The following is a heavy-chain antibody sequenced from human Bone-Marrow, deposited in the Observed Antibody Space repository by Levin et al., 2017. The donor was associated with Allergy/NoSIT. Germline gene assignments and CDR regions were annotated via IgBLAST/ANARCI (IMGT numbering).Heavy chain of an antibody. CDR3: AGGPVYGGDAFDI. J-gene: IGHJ3*02. Sequence: SLKISCAASGFTFDDYAMHWVRQAPGKGLEWVSGISWNSGSIGYADSVKGRFTISRDNAKNSLYLQMNSLRAEDTALYYCAGGPVYGGDAFDIWGQGTMVTVSS. CDR2: ISWNSGSI. D-gene: IGHD5/OR15-5a*01. CDR1: GFTFDDYA. V-gene: IGHV3-9*01.